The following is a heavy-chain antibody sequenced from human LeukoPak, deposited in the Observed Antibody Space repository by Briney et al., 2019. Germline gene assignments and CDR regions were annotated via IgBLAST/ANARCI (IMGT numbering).Heavy chain of an antibody. J-gene: IGHJ4*02. D-gene: IGHD3-3*01. V-gene: IGHV3-30-3*01. CDR3: ARDLFLIGGGFDY. CDR1: GFTFSSYA. CDR2: ISYDGSNK. Sequence: GGSLRLSCTASGFTFSSYAMHWVRQAPGKGLEWVAVISYDGSNKYYADSVKGRFTISRDNSKNTLYLQMNSLRAEDTAVYYCARDLFLIGGGFDYWGQGTLVTVSS.